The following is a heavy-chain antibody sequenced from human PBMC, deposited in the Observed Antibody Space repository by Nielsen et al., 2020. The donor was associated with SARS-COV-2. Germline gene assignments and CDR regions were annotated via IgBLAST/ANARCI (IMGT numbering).Heavy chain of an antibody. D-gene: IGHD3-22*01. J-gene: IGHJ4*02. Sequence: ASVKVSCKASGYTFTIYYMHWVRQAPGQGPEWMGLINPTNGGTTYAQKFLGRVTMTRDTSTSTAYMELSSLRSDDTAVYYCARDSSGTYRRVDYWGQGTLVTVSS. CDR3: ARDSSGTYRRVDY. V-gene: IGHV1-46*01. CDR2: INPTNGGT. CDR1: GYTFTIYY.